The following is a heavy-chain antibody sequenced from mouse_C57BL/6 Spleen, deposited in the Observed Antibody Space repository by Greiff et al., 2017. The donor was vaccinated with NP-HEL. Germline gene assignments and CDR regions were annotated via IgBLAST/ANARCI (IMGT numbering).Heavy chain of an antibody. J-gene: IGHJ4*01. CDR2: ILPGSGST. CDR1: GYTFTGYW. V-gene: IGHV1-9*01. D-gene: IGHD2-3*01. CDR3: ARGSGGLLEGYAMEY. Sequence: QVQLQQSGAELMKPGASVKLSCKATGYTFTGYWIEWVKQRPGHGLEWIGEILPGSGSTNYNEKFKGKATFTVDTSSNTAYMQISSLTTEDAAIYYCARGSGGLLEGYAMEYWGQGTSVTVSS.